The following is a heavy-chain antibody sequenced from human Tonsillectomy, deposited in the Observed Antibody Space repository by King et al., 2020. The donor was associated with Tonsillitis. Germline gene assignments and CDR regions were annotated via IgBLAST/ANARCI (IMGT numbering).Heavy chain of an antibody. Sequence: LQLQESGPGLVKPSETLSLTCTVSGGSISGSSYYWGWIRQPPGKGLEWIVNIYYTGNTYYSPSLKSRVTMSVDTSKNQFSLKLSSVTAADTAVYYCVRNIAYYFGSGSPAADYWGQGTLVTVSS. V-gene: IGHV4-39*01. J-gene: IGHJ4*02. CDR1: GGSISGSSYY. D-gene: IGHD3-10*01. CDR3: VRNIAYYFGSGSPAADY. CDR2: IYYTGNT.